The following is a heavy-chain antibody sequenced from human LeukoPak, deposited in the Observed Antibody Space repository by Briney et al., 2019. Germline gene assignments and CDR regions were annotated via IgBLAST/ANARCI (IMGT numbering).Heavy chain of an antibody. CDR2: IYYSGST. Sequence: SESLSLTCTVSGGSISSYYWSWIRQPPGKGLEWIGYIYYSGSTNYNPSLKSRVTISVDTSKNQFSLKLSSVTAADTAVYYCARDQLANWFDPWGQGTLATVSS. V-gene: IGHV4-59*01. J-gene: IGHJ5*02. CDR3: ARDQLANWFDP. CDR1: GGSISSYY. D-gene: IGHD5-18*01.